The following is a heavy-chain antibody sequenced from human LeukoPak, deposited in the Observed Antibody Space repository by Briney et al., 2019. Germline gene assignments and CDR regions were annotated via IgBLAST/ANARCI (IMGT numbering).Heavy chain of an antibody. D-gene: IGHD1-1*01. CDR3: ARDRHVYNWNDKDFDY. CDR2: IKQDGSEK. CDR1: GFTFSSYW. Sequence: GGSLRLSCAASGFTFSSYWMSWVRQAPGKGPEWVANIKQDGSEKYYVDSVKGRFTISRDNAKNSLYLQMNSLRAEDTAVYYCARDRHVYNWNDKDFDYWGQGTLVTVSS. V-gene: IGHV3-7*01. J-gene: IGHJ4*02.